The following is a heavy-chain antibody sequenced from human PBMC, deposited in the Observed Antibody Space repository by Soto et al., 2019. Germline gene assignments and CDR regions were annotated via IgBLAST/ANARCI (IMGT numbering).Heavy chain of an antibody. D-gene: IGHD5-18*01. Sequence: PGGSLRLSCAASGFTFSSYGMHWVRQAPGKGLAWVAVISYDGSNKYYADSVKGRFTISRDNSKNTLYLQMNSLRAEDTAVYYCAKGPPFHYTAKENYYYYDRNVWGQGTTVTVAS. J-gene: IGHJ6*02. CDR3: AKGPPFHYTAKENYYYYDRNV. CDR1: GFTFSSYG. V-gene: IGHV3-30*18. CDR2: ISYDGSNK.